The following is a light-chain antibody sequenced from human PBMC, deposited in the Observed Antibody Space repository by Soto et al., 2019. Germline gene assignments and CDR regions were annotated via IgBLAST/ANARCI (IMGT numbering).Light chain of an antibody. Sequence: IQLTQSPSSLSASVGDRVTITCRASQGISSYLSGYQQKPGKAPKLLIYDASTLQSGVPSRFSGSGSGTDFTLTISSLQPEDVATYYCQQLNSYPLTFGGGTKVEIK. CDR1: QGISSY. J-gene: IGKJ4*02. CDR2: DAS. V-gene: IGKV1-9*01. CDR3: QQLNSYPLT.